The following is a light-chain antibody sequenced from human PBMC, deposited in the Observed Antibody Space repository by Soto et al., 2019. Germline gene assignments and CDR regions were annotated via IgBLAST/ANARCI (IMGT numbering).Light chain of an antibody. CDR3: SSYTTNRTPV. CDR1: SGDVGRYDS. J-gene: IGLJ2*01. Sequence: QSALPQPASVSGSPGQSLTISCTGTSGDVGRYDSVSWYKHRPGKVPELIIFSDRFSGSKSGNTASLTISGLQAEDEADYYCSSYTTNRTPVFGGGTKVTVL. V-gene: IGLV2-14*01.